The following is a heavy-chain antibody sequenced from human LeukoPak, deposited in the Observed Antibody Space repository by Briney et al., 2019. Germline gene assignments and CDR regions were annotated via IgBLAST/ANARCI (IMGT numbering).Heavy chain of an antibody. CDR1: GFTVSRNY. Sequence: GGSLRLSCAASGFTVSRNYMSWVRQAPGKGLEWVSVVYTDGSTYYADSVKGRFTISRDDSKNTLYLQMNSLRAEDTAVYYCARDYGDYWGQGTLVTVSS. CDR3: ARDYGDY. V-gene: IGHV3-53*03. CDR2: VYTDGST. D-gene: IGHD3-10*01. J-gene: IGHJ4*02.